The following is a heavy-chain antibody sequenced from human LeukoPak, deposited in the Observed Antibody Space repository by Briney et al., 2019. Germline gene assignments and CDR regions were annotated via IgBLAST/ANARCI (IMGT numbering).Heavy chain of an antibody. CDR3: ASPYGSGSYSIFDI. Sequence: SVKVSCKASGGTFCSYAIGWVRQAPGQGLEWMGGIIPIFGTANYAQKFQGRVTITADESTSTAYMELSSLRSEDTAVYYCASPYGSGSYSIFDIWGQGTMVTVSS. V-gene: IGHV1-69*01. CDR1: GGTFCSYA. J-gene: IGHJ3*02. CDR2: IIPIFGTA. D-gene: IGHD3-10*01.